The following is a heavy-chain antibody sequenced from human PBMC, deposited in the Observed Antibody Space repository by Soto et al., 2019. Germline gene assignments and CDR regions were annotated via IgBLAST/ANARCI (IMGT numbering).Heavy chain of an antibody. CDR3: ARGPMGVVVINYYYYGMDV. CDR1: GCTFSSYA. J-gene: IGHJ6*02. V-gene: IGHV1-69*13. D-gene: IGHD3-22*01. Sequence: SVKVSCKASGCTFSSYAISCVRQAPGQGLEWMGGIIPIFGTANYAQKFQGRVTITADESTSTAYMELSSLRSEDTAVYYCARGPMGVVVINYYYYGMDVWGQGTTVTVSS. CDR2: IIPIFGTA.